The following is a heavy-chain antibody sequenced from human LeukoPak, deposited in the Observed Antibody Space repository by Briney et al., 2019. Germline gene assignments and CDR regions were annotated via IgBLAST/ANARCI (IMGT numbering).Heavy chain of an antibody. V-gene: IGHV3-33*01. CDR2: IWYDGSNK. J-gene: IGHJ4*02. D-gene: IGHD6-19*01. CDR3: ARGVAVAGGFAFDY. CDR1: GSTFSSYG. Sequence: SGGSLRLSCAAPGSTFSSYGMHWVRQAPGKGLEWVAVIWYDGSNKYYADSVKGRFTISRDNSKNTLYLQMNSLRAEDTAVYYCARGVAVAGGFAFDYWGQGTLVTVSS.